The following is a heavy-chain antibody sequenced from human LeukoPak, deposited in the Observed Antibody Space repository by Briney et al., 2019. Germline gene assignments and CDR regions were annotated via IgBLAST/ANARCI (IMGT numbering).Heavy chain of an antibody. D-gene: IGHD3-10*01. J-gene: IGHJ4*02. V-gene: IGHV3-30-3*01. CDR2: IPYDGSNK. CDR1: GFTFSSYA. Sequence: PGGSLRLSCAASGFTFSSYAMHWVRQAPGKGLEWVAVIPYDGSNKYYADSVKGRFTISRDNSKNTLYLQMNSLRAEDTAVYYCARDDVGSGFLDYWGQGTLVTVSS. CDR3: ARDDVGSGFLDY.